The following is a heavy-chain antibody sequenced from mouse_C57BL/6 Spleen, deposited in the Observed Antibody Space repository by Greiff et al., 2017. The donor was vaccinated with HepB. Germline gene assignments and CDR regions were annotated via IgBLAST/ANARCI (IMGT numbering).Heavy chain of an antibody. CDR3: TRKSTMVTTGYFDV. CDR1: GYTFTDYE. J-gene: IGHJ1*03. CDR2: IDPETGGT. D-gene: IGHD2-2*01. Sequence: VKLVESGAELVRPGASVTLSCKASGYTFTDYEMHWVKQTPVHGLEWIGAIDPETGGTAYNQKFKGKAILTADKSSSTAYMELRSLTSEDSAVYYCTRKSTMVTTGYFDVWGTGTTVTVSS. V-gene: IGHV1-15*01.